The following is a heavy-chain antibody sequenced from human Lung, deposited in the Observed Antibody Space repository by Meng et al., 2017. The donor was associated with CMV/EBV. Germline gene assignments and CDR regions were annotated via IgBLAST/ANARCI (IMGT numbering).Heavy chain of an antibody. CDR1: GFTFRTYG. V-gene: IGHV3-21*05. J-gene: IGHJ4*02. Sequence: GESLKISCVASGFTFRTYGMNWVRQAPGKGLEWVSHINSESTNIGYAESVKGRFTISRDIAGNSLYLQMNSLRAEDTAVYYCAKDPDGDYDFDYWGQGTXVNGAS. D-gene: IGHD4-17*01. CDR2: INSESTNI. CDR3: AKDPDGDYDFDY.